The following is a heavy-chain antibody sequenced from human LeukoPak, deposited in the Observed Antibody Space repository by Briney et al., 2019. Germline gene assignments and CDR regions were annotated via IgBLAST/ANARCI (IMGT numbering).Heavy chain of an antibody. CDR2: VSGNGATT. D-gene: IGHD4-11*01. V-gene: IGHV3-23*01. CDR1: GFAFSSYA. J-gene: IGHJ4*02. Sequence: GGSLRVSCAASGFAFSSYAMSWVRLAPGKGLEWVSTVSGNGATTYYADSVKGRFTISRDNSKNTLDLQMSSLRAEDTAIYFCARVPHPTYYFDYWGRGTLVTVSS. CDR3: ARVPHPTYYFDY.